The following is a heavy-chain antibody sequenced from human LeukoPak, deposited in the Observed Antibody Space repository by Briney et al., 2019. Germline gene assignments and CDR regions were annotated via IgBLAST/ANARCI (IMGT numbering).Heavy chain of an antibody. CDR2: ISSSSSYI. D-gene: IGHD3-10*01. CDR1: GFTFSSYS. V-gene: IGHV3-21*01. J-gene: IGHJ4*02. CDR3: ARDYNVWFGELSLDY. Sequence: GGSLRLSCAASGFTFSSYSMNWVRQAPGKGLEWVSSISSSSSYIYYADSVKGRFTISRDNAKNSLYLQMNSLRAEDTAVYYCARDYNVWFGELSLDYWGQGTLVTVSS.